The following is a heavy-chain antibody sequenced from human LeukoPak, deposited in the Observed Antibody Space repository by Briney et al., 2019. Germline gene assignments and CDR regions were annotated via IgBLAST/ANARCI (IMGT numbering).Heavy chain of an antibody. Sequence: SETLSLTCAVYGVSVSCFYWSWHRHATGKGLKWVGEINHSESTNYKPSLKSRVIISVDPSKNQFSLKLSSVTAADTAVYYCARLNCSGGSCYPDYWGQGTLVTVSS. J-gene: IGHJ4*02. V-gene: IGHV4-34*01. CDR1: GVSVSCFY. CDR3: ARLNCSGGSCYPDY. CDR2: INHSEST. D-gene: IGHD2-15*01.